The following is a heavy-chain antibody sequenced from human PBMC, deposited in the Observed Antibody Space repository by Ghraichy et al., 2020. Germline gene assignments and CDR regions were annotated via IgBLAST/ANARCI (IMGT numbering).Heavy chain of an antibody. CDR2: ITASGGDT. V-gene: IGHV3-23*01. CDR3: AKGPSTWDY. Sequence: GESLNISCAASGFTFSSYAMSWVRQAPGKGLEWVSAITASGGDTYYADSVKGRFTISRDNSKNTLFLQMNSLRAEDTAMYYCAKGPSTWDYWGQGTLVTVSS. CDR1: GFTFSSYA. D-gene: IGHD3-3*02. J-gene: IGHJ4*02.